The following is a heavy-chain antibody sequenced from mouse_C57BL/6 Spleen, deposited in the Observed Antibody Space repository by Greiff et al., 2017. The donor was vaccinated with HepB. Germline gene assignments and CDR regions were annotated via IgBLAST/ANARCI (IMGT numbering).Heavy chain of an antibody. D-gene: IGHD2-14*01. Sequence: DVQLVESGPGLVKPSQSLSLTCSVTGYSITSGYYWNWIRQFPGNKLEWMGYISYDGSNNYNPSLKNRISITRDTSKNQFFLKLNSVTTEDTATYYCARGGYSWYFDVWGTGTTVTVSS. V-gene: IGHV3-6*01. CDR3: ARGGYSWYFDV. CDR2: ISYDGSN. J-gene: IGHJ1*03. CDR1: GYSITSGYY.